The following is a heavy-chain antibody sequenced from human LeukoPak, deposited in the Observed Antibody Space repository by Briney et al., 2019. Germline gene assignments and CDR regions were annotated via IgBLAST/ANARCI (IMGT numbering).Heavy chain of an antibody. Sequence: GGSLRLSCAVSGFTLTNHGVSWVRQVPGKGLEWVSIITGTGGRYYGDSVKGRFILSRDNSKNTVYMQMSSLRAEDTATYYCAKDYCRDGNCPFPFLDSWGQGTLVTVSS. D-gene: IGHD2-15*01. CDR3: AKDYCRDGNCPFPFLDS. CDR1: GFTLTNHG. V-gene: IGHV3-23*01. J-gene: IGHJ4*02. CDR2: ITGTGGR.